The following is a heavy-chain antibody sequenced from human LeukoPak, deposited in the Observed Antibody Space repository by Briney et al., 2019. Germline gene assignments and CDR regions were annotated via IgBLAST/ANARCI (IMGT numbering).Heavy chain of an antibody. CDR3: ARDPYSGSYGNYYYYFMDV. V-gene: IGHV3-11*01. J-gene: IGHJ6*03. Sequence: GGSLRLSCAASGFTFSDYHMSWIRQAPGKGLEWVSYISTSGSTIHYADSVKGRFTISRDNAKNSLHLQMNSLRAEDTAVYYCARDPYSGSYGNYYYYFMDVWGKGTTVTISS. CDR2: ISTSGSTI. CDR1: GFTFSDYH. D-gene: IGHD1-26*01.